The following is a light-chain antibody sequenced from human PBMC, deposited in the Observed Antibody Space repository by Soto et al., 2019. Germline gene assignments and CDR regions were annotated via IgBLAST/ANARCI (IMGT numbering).Light chain of an antibody. Sequence: GDRVTITCRASQSISSWLAWYQQKXGKXXKXXXYDASSLQSGVPSRFSGSEYGTDFTLTISSLQPEDFATYYCQQSYSIPRTFGQGNKVDI. J-gene: IGKJ1*01. CDR1: QSISSW. V-gene: IGKV1-39*01. CDR3: QQSYSIPRT. CDR2: DAS.